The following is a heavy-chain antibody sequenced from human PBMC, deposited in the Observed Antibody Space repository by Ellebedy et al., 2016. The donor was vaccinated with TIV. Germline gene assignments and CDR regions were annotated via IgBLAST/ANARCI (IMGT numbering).Heavy chain of an antibody. V-gene: IGHV4-30-2*01. CDR1: GGSISSGGYS. J-gene: IGHJ5*02. Sequence: SETLSLTXAVSGGSISSGGYSWSWIRQPPGKGLEWIGYIYHSGSTYYNPSLKSRVTISVDTSKNQFSLKLSSVTAADTAVYYCARVGAARRSWFDPWGQGTLVTVSS. D-gene: IGHD6-6*01. CDR2: IYHSGST. CDR3: ARVGAARRSWFDP.